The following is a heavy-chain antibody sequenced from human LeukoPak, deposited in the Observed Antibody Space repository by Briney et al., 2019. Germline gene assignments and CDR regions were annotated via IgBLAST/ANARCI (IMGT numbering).Heavy chain of an antibody. CDR2: ISSGSSPK. CDR1: GFTFDIYG. Sequence: PGGSLRLSCAASGFTFDIYGMNWIRQAPGKGLEWVSHISSGSSPKYYADSVRGRFTISRDNAKKSLYLQMHSLRVEDTAVYYCARGDDGAYWGQGTLVTVSS. V-gene: IGHV3-48*04. J-gene: IGHJ4*02. CDR3: ARGDDGAY. D-gene: IGHD3-16*01.